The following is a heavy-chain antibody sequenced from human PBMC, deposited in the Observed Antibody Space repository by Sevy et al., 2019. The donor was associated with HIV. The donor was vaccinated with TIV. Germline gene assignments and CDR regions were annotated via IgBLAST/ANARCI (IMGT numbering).Heavy chain of an antibody. CDR3: TTHAGIASAGRVFDY. CDR2: TRNKADSYTT. V-gene: IGHV3-72*01. J-gene: IGHJ4*02. Sequence: GGSLRLSCAASGFTFSDHYMECVRQAPGKGLEWVGRTRNKADSYTTEYAASVKGRFTISRDDSKNSLYLQMNSLKTADTAVYYCTTHAGIASAGRVFDYWGQGTLVNVSS. CDR1: GFTFSDHY. D-gene: IGHD6-13*01.